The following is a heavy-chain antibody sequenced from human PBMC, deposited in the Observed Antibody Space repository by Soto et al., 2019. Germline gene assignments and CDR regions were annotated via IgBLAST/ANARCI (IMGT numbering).Heavy chain of an antibody. CDR3: AREEPQYYDILTGYYIR. Sequence: GGSLRLSCAASGCPVSSNYMSWVRQAPGKGLEWVSVIYSGGSTYYADSVKGRFTISRDNSKNTLYLQMNSLRAEDTAVYYCAREEPQYYDILTGYYIRWGQGTLVTVSS. D-gene: IGHD3-9*01. J-gene: IGHJ4*02. V-gene: IGHV3-66*01. CDR2: IYSGGST. CDR1: GCPVSSNY.